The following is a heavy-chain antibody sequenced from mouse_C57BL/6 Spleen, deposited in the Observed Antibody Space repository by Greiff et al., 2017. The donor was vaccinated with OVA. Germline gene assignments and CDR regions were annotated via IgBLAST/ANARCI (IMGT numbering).Heavy chain of an antibody. CDR2: ISYDGSN. D-gene: IGHD3-2*02. CDR1: GYSITSGYY. V-gene: IGHV3-6*01. J-gene: IGHJ4*01. Sequence: DVQLQESGPGLVKPSQSLSLTCSVTGYSITSGYYWNWIRQFPGNNLEWMGYISYDGSNNSNPSLKNRISITRDTSKNQFFLKLNSVTTEDTATYYCASALRLSMDYWGQGTSVTVSS. CDR3: ASALRLSMDY.